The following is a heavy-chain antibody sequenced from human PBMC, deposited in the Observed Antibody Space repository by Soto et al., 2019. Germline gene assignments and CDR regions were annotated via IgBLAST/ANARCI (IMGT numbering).Heavy chain of an antibody. Sequence: PGESLKISCKGSGYSFTSYWIGWVRQMPGKGLEWMGIIYPGDSDTRYSPSFQGQVTISADKSISTAYLQWSSLKASDTAMYYCARHFIWDLDCGGDCYSGRGAFDIWGQGTMVTVSS. CDR1: GYSFTSYW. V-gene: IGHV5-51*01. CDR3: ARHFIWDLDCGGDCYSGRGAFDI. D-gene: IGHD2-21*02. J-gene: IGHJ3*02. CDR2: IYPGDSDT.